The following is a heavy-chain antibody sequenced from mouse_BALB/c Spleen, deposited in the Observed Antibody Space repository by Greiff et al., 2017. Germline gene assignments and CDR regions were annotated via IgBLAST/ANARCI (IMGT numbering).Heavy chain of an antibody. CDR3: ARRGYYGSSFNWYFDV. CDR2: ISSGGST. J-gene: IGHJ1*01. Sequence: EVQVVESGGGLVKPGGSLKLSCAASGFTFSSYAMSWVRQTPEKRLEWVASISSGGSTYYPDSVKGRFTISRDNARNILYLQMSSLRSEDTAMYYCARRGYYGSSFNWYFDVWGAGTTVTVSS. D-gene: IGHD1-1*01. CDR1: GFTFSSYA. V-gene: IGHV5-6-5*01.